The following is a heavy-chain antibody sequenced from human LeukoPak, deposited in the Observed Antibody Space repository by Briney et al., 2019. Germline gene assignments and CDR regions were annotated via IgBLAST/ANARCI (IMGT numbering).Heavy chain of an antibody. CDR3: ARGRSAVWWQQLMVWEYYFDY. Sequence: GASVKVSCKASGYTFTSYVINWVRQATGQGLEWMGWMNPNSGNTGYAQKFQGRVTMTRDTSISTAYMELSSLRSEDTAVYYCARGRSAVWWQQLMVWEYYFDYWGQGTLVTVSS. J-gene: IGHJ4*02. V-gene: IGHV1-8*01. CDR2: MNPNSGNT. CDR1: GYTFTSYV. D-gene: IGHD6-13*01.